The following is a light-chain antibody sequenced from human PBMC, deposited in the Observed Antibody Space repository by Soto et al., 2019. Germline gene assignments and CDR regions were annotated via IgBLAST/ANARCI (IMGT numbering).Light chain of an antibody. J-gene: IGLJ1*01. Sequence: ALTQPASVSGSPGQSITISCTGTSSDVGGYNYVTWYQQHPGEAPKLMIHDVSSRASGVPNRFSGSKSGTTASLTISGLQAEDEADYYCCSYASSTSDVFGTGTKLTVL. CDR1: SSDVGGYNY. CDR2: DVS. CDR3: CSYASSTSDV. V-gene: IGLV2-14*03.